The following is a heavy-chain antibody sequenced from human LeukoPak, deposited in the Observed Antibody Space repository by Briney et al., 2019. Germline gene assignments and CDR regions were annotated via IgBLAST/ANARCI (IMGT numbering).Heavy chain of an antibody. CDR3: ALPYYYSSTGPWAEYFHH. CDR2: IRQDGSEI. J-gene: IGHJ1*01. V-gene: IGHV3-7*01. CDR1: GFTFSSYW. Sequence: PGGSLRLSCAASGFTFSSYWMSGVRQAPGKGLEWVANIRQDGSEIYYVDSVKGRFTISRDNAKNSLYLQMNSLRAEDTAVYYCALPYYYSSTGPWAEYFHHWGQGALVTVSS. D-gene: IGHD3-22*01.